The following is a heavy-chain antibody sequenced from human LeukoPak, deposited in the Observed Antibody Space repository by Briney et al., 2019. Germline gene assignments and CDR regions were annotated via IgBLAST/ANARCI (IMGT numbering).Heavy chain of an antibody. CDR1: GGSFSGYY. CDR2: INHSGSP. V-gene: IGHV4-34*01. CDR3: ARHYRDMVYYYYMDV. Sequence: PSETLSLTCAVYGGSFSGYYWSWIRQSPGKGLEWIGEINHSGSPNYNPSLKSRVTISVDTSKNQFSLKLSSVTAADTAVYYCARHYRDMVYYYYMDVWGKGSTVTVSS. J-gene: IGHJ6*03. D-gene: IGHD2-15*01.